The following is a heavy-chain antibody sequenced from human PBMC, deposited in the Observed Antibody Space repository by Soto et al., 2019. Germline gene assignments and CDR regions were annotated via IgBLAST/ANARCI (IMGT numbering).Heavy chain of an antibody. CDR3: ARARGYRYGELYYYDRSCSTGPLWFDY. CDR2: INHSGST. Sequence: SEPLSRTCAVYGGSFSGYYWSWNRQPAGKGLEWIGEINHSGSTNYNPSLKSRVNISVDTSKNQFSLKMSSVTAAETAVYYCARARGYRYGELYYYDRSCSTGPLWFDYWGQGTLVTVS. V-gene: IGHV4-34*01. J-gene: IGHJ4*02. D-gene: IGHD3-22*01. CDR1: GGSFSGYY.